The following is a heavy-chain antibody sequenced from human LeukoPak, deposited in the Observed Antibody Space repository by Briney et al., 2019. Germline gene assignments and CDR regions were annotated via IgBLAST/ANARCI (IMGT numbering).Heavy chain of an antibody. J-gene: IGHJ4*02. D-gene: IGHD5-12*01. CDR2: IYYSGST. V-gene: IGHV4-59*08. Sequence: SETLSLTCTVSGGSISSYYWSWIRQPPGKGLEWIGYIYYSGSTNYNPSLKSRVTISVDTSKNQFSLKLSSVTAADTAVYYCTRQGGYGDLDYWGQGTLVTVSS. CDR3: TRQGGYGDLDY. CDR1: GGSISSYY.